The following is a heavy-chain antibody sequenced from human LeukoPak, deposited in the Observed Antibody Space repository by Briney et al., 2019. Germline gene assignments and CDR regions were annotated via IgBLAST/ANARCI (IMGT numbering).Heavy chain of an antibody. V-gene: IGHV3-30-3*01. CDR3: ARGGDGYNWSFDY. Sequence: GGSLRLSCAASGFTFSSYAMHWVRQAPGKGLEWVAVISYDGSNKYYADSVKGRFTISRDNSKNTLYLQMNSLGAEDTAVYYCARGGDGYNWSFDYWGQGTLVTVSS. CDR2: ISYDGSNK. CDR1: GFTFSSYA. J-gene: IGHJ4*02. D-gene: IGHD5-24*01.